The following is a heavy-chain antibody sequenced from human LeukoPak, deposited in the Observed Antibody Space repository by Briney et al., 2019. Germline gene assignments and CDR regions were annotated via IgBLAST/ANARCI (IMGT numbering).Heavy chain of an antibody. CDR2: ISAYNGNT. CDR1: GYTFTSYG. J-gene: IGHJ4*02. CDR3: ARDWGNYEGIFDY. D-gene: IGHD3-22*01. Sequence: ASVKVSCKASGYTFTSYGISWVRQAPGQGLEWMGWISAYNGNTNYAQKLQGRVTMTTDTSTSTAYIELRSLRSDDTAVYYCARDWGNYEGIFDYWGQGTLVTVSS. V-gene: IGHV1-18*01.